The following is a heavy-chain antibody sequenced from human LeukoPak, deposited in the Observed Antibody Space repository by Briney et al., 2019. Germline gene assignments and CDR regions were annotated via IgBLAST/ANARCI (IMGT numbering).Heavy chain of an antibody. CDR2: INPSGGST. J-gene: IGHJ4*02. Sequence: ASVKVSCKASGYTFTSYDINWVRQAPGQGLEWMGIINPSGGSTSYAQKFQGRVTMTRDMSTSTVYMELSSLRSEDTAVYYCARVGCSGGSCYFGYWGQGTLVTVSS. CDR1: GYTFTSYD. CDR3: ARVGCSGGSCYFGY. D-gene: IGHD2-15*01. V-gene: IGHV1-46*01.